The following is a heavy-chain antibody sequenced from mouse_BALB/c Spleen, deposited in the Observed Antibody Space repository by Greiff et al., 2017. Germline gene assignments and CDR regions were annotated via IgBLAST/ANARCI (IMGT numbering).Heavy chain of an antibody. Sequence: QVQLQQPGAELVKPGASVKMSCKASGYSFTSYWMHWVKQRPGQGLEWIGMIDPSDSETRLNQKFKDKATLTVDKSSSTAYMQLSSPTSEDSAVYYCANYGSSYVRAMDYWGQGTSVTVSS. V-gene: IGHV1-74*01. CDR2: IDPSDSET. J-gene: IGHJ4*01. CDR1: GYSFTSYW. D-gene: IGHD1-1*01. CDR3: ANYGSSYVRAMDY.